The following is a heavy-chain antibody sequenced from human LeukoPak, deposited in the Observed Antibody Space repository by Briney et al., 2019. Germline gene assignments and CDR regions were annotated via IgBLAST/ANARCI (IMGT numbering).Heavy chain of an antibody. CDR3: ARGVTLVYGAIRGDWFDP. Sequence: TSETLSLTCAVSGASVSGSNYYWGWIRQPPGKGLEWIGNIYSSGSTYYNASLQSRVTISIDTSKNQFSLKLSPVTAADTAVYHCARGVTLVYGAIRGDWFDPWGQGTLVTVSS. V-gene: IGHV4-39*07. CDR2: IYSSGST. CDR1: GASVSGSNYY. D-gene: IGHD4-17*01. J-gene: IGHJ5*02.